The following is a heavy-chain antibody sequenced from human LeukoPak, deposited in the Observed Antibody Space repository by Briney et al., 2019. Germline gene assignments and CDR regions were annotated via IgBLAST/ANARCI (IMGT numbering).Heavy chain of an antibody. V-gene: IGHV3-33*01. CDR3: ATNSGSPGGY. D-gene: IGHD1-26*01. Sequence: GRSLRLSCAASGSTFSDYTIHWVRQAPGKGLEWVAVIWYDGSNKYYADSVKGRFTISRDNSKNTLYLQMNSLRAEDTAMYYCATNSGSPGGYWGQGTLVTVSS. CDR1: GSTFSDYT. J-gene: IGHJ4*02. CDR2: IWYDGSNK.